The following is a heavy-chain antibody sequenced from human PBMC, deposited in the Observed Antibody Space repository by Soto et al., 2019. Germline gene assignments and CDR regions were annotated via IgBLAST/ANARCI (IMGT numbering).Heavy chain of an antibody. D-gene: IGHD3-16*01. J-gene: IGHJ5*01. Sequence: DVQLVESGGGLVQPGGSLRLSCAASGFTFSNYWMHWVRQGPGQGLEWVSRINSDGTRKNHAESVKGRLTISRDNAKKTLYLQMNSLTADDSAVYYCARAGHMNTPTPRSWFDSWGQGSLVSGAS. CDR1: GFTFSNYW. CDR3: ARAGHMNTPTPRSWFDS. V-gene: IGHV3-74*01. CDR2: INSDGTRK.